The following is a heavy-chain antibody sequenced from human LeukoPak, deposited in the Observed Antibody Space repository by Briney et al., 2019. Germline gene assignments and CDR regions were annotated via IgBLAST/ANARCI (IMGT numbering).Heavy chain of an antibody. Sequence: GGSLRLSCAASGFTFSSYSMNWVRQAPGKGLEWVSSITSSSRYIYYADSVKGRFTISRDNAKNSLYLQMNYLRAEDTAVYYWGRAPSYGVFVVFDIWAKGTMVTVSS. V-gene: IGHV3-21*01. CDR1: GFTFSSYS. CDR3: GRAPSYGVFVVFDI. CDR2: ITSSSRYI. J-gene: IGHJ3*02. D-gene: IGHD1-26*01.